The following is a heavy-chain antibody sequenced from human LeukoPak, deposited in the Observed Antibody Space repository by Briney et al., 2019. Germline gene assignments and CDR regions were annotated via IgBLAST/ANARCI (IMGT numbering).Heavy chain of an antibody. D-gene: IGHD3-3*01. CDR2: IYTSGST. CDR3: ARLERDSSYYYYYYMDV. J-gene: IGHJ6*03. V-gene: IGHV4-4*07. Sequence: PSETLSLTCTVSGGSISSYYWSWIRQPAGKGLEWIGRIYTSGSTNYNPSLKSRVTMSVDTSKNQFSLKLSSVTAADTAVCYCARLERDSSYYYYYYMDVWGKGTTVTVSS. CDR1: GGSISSYY.